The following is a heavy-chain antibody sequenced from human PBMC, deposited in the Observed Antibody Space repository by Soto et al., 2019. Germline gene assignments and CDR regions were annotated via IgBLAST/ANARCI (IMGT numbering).Heavy chain of an antibody. CDR2: VYYGGAIFYSGNI. J-gene: IGHJ3*02. CDR1: GDSISSSNSH. V-gene: IGHV4-39*01. D-gene: IGHD4-4*01. CDR3: VRYVLSNMNADPPEVFDI. Sequence: LSLTCTVSGDSISSSNSHWGWTRQPPGKGLENIRSVYYGGAIFYSGNIYYNPSLKSRVTISVDTSKNQFSLRLSSVTAADTGVYYRVRYVLSNMNADPPEVFDIRGQGT.